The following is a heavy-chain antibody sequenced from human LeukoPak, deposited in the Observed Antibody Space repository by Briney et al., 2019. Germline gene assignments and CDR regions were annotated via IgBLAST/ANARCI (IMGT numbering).Heavy chain of an antibody. J-gene: IGHJ4*02. V-gene: IGHV4-34*01. D-gene: IGHD3-3*01. CDR1: GGSFSGYY. CDR3: VRSDDFWSGYYGY. Sequence: PSETLSLTCAVYGGSFSGYYWSWIRQPPGKGLEWIGEINHSGSTYYNPSLKSRVTISVDTSKNQFSLKLSSVTAADTAVYYCVRSDDFWSGYYGYWGQGTLVTVSS. CDR2: INHSGST.